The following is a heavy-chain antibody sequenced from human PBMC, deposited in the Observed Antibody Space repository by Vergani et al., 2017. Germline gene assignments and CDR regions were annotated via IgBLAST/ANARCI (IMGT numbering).Heavy chain of an antibody. CDR1: GFTFTSYG. D-gene: IGHD3-10*01. CDR3: ARGETRTDWFDP. Sequence: EVQLLESGGGLVQPGESLRLSCTVSGFTFTSYGISWVRQAPGKGLEWVSGISASGGSTYYTDSVKGRFIISRDISKNTLYLQMSSLRADDTAVYYCARGETRTDWFDPWGQGTLVTVSS. V-gene: IGHV3-23*01. CDR2: ISASGGST. J-gene: IGHJ5*02.